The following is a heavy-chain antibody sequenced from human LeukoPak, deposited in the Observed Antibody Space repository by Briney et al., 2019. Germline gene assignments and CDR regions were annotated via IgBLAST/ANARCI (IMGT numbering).Heavy chain of an antibody. CDR1: GAPITDYF. D-gene: IGHD1-26*01. CDR3: ARQEIPTSYYGLDY. Sequence: SETLSLTCSVSGAPITDYFWHWIRHPAEKGLEWIGRVSSSGTTNYNPSLRSRVTMSVDTSTGQFSLRLSSVTAADTAVYYCARQEIPTSYYGLDYWGQGTLVTVSS. V-gene: IGHV4-4*07. CDR2: VSSSGTT. J-gene: IGHJ4*02.